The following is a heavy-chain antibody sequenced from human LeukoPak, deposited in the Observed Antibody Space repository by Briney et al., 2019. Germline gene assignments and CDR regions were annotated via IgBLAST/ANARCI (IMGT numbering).Heavy chain of an antibody. CDR2: ISSSSSTI. J-gene: IGHJ4*02. CDR3: ARDFHRRLYDSSGYYLY. Sequence: GGSLRLSCAVSGFTFSSYSMNWVRQAPGKGLEWVSYISSSSSTIYYADSMKGRFTISGDNAKNSLSLQMNSLRAEDTAVYYCARDFHRRLYDSSGYYLYWGQGTLVTVSS. D-gene: IGHD3-22*01. V-gene: IGHV3-48*01. CDR1: GFTFSSYS.